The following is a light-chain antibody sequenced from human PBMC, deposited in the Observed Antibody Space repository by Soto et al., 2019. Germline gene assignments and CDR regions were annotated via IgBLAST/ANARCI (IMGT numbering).Light chain of an antibody. V-gene: IGLV6-57*03. J-gene: IGLJ3*02. CDR2: EDN. CDR1: SGNISSNY. CDR3: QSYDASNQV. Sequence: NFLLTQAHSVSESPGKTVAVSCTRSSGNISSNYVQWYQQRPGSAPTTVIYEDNQRPSGVPDRFSGAIDSSANSGALTISGLKTEDEADYYCQSYDASNQVFGRGTKLTVL.